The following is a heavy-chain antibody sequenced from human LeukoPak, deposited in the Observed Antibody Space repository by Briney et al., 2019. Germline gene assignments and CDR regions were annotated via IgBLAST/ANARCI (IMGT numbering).Heavy chain of an antibody. CDR2: IYSGDSP. CDR1: GFTVSNNY. Sequence: PGGSLRLSCAASGFTVSNNYMSWVRQAPGKGLEWVSLIYSGDSPFYADSVKGRFTISRDSSKNTLYLQMNSLRAEDTAVYYCARWLNYWGQGTLVTVSS. CDR3: ARWLNY. D-gene: IGHD6-19*01. J-gene: IGHJ4*02. V-gene: IGHV3-53*01.